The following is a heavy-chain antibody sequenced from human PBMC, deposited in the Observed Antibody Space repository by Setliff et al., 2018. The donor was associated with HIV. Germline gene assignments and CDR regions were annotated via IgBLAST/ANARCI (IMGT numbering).Heavy chain of an antibody. D-gene: IGHD2-15*01. J-gene: IGHJ4*02. Sequence: GGSLRLSCAASGFTFSSYSMNWVRQAPGKGLEWISYIGSSSSTIYYADSVKGRFTISRDNAKNSLYLQMNSLRAEDTAVYYCARASAATYCSGGACYLPDYWGQGTLVTVSS. CDR2: IGSSSSTI. V-gene: IGHV3-48*01. CDR1: GFTFSSYS. CDR3: ARASAATYCSGGACYLPDY.